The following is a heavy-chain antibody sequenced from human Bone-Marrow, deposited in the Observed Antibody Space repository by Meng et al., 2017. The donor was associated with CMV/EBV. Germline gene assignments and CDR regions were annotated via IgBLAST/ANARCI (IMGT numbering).Heavy chain of an antibody. D-gene: IGHD3/OR15-3a*01. CDR2: ISSSSTYI. Sequence: GESLKISCAVSGFTFSSYSMNWVRQAPGKGLEWVSSISSSSTYIYYADSVKGRFTISRDNANNSLYLHMNSLGAEDTAVYSCARDDEGIFGLVIYNYYGMDVWGQGTTVTVSS. J-gene: IGHJ6*02. CDR3: ARDDEGIFGLVIYNYYGMDV. CDR1: GFTFSSYS. V-gene: IGHV3-21*03.